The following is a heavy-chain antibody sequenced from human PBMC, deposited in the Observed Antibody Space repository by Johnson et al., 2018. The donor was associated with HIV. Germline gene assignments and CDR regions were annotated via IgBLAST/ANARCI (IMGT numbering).Heavy chain of an antibody. J-gene: IGHJ3*02. Sequence: VQLVESGGGLVQPGRSLRLSCPASGFTFDDYAMHWVRQAPGKGLEWVSAISGSGGSTYYADSVKGRFTISRDNSKNTLYLQMNSLRAEDTAVYYCAKDQLSEHLVLRSAFDIWGQGTMVTVSS. CDR2: ISGSGGST. D-gene: IGHD6-6*01. V-gene: IGHV3-23*04. CDR3: AKDQLSEHLVLRSAFDI. CDR1: GFTFDDYA.